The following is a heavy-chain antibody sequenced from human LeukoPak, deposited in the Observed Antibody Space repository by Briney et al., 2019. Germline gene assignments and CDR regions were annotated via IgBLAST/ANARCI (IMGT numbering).Heavy chain of an antibody. D-gene: IGHD2/OR15-2a*01. CDR2: IKQDGSEK. J-gene: IGHJ3*02. Sequence: TGGSLRLSCAASGFTFSSYWMSWVRQAPGKGLEWVANIKQDGSEKYYVDSVKGRFTISRDNAKNSLYMQMNSLRAEDTAVYYCARGQFLPLDAFDIWGQGTMVTVSS. CDR3: ARGQFLPLDAFDI. V-gene: IGHV3-7*01. CDR1: GFTFSSYW.